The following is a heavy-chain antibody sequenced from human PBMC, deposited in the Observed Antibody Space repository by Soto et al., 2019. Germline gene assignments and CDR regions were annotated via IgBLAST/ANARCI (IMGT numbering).Heavy chain of an antibody. Sequence: QVQLVESGGGVVQPGRSMRLSCAASGFTFSSYAMHWVRQAPGKGIEWVAVISYDGSNKYYADSVKGRFTISRDNSKNPLYLQMNSLRAEDTAVYYCARGGYDLWSKNDYYYGMAVWGRGTTVAVSS. D-gene: IGHD3-3*01. J-gene: IGHJ6*02. CDR1: GFTFSSYA. CDR3: ARGGYDLWSKNDYYYGMAV. V-gene: IGHV3-30*01. CDR2: ISYDGSNK.